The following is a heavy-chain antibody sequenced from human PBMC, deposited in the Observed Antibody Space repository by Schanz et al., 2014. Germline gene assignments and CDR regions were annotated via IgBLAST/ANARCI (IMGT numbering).Heavy chain of an antibody. CDR1: GYMFDTYG. V-gene: IGHV1-18*04. D-gene: IGHD3-10*01. CDR3: ARAPTRMNMFRGVTYFFDY. Sequence: QVRLVQSGAEAREPGASVKVSCKATGYMFDTYGFAWVRQAPGQGLEWMGWISTYNGHTRYGQKSQDRLSLTTDTDTATAHVELRSLRTDDTAVYYCARAPTRMNMFRGVTYFFDYWGQGTLVTVSS. J-gene: IGHJ4*02. CDR2: ISTYNGHT.